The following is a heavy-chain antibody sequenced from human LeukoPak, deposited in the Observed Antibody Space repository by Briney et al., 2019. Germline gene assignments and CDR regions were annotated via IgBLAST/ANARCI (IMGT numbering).Heavy chain of an antibody. CDR2: ISYDGGYA. CDR3: ATESSLSN. CDR1: GFNFGTYA. Sequence: GGSLRLSCVGYGFNFGTYAMDWVRQAPGKGLEWVGDISYDGGYASYAAAVRDRFTISRDNSRNTLFLQINSLRPEDAAVYYCATESSLSNWGQGTLVTVSS. V-gene: IGHV3-30*04. J-gene: IGHJ4*02.